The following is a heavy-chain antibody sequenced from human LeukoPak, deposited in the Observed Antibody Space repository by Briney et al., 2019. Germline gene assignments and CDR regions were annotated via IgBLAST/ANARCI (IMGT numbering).Heavy chain of an antibody. CDR2: ISSSSSYI. D-gene: IGHD2-21*02. CDR1: GFTFSSYS. CDR3: TSWGDTTAEYFQR. J-gene: IGHJ1*01. Sequence: PGGSLRLSCAASGFTFSSYSMNWVRQAPGKGLEWVSSISSSSSYIYYADSVKGRFTISRDNAKNSLYLQMNSLRVEDTAVYYCTSWGDTTAEYFQRWGQGTLVTVSS. V-gene: IGHV3-21*01.